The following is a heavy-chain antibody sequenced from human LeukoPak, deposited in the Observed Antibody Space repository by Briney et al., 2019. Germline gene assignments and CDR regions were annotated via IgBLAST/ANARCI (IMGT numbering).Heavy chain of an antibody. CDR2: IYYSGST. CDR3: ARDRVPAASYYYYGMDV. D-gene: IGHD2-2*01. J-gene: IGHJ6*02. V-gene: IGHV4-39*07. CDR1: GGSISSSSYY. Sequence: PSETLSLTCTVSGGSISSSSYYWGWIRQPPGKGLEGIGSIYYSGSTNYNPSLKSRVTISVDTSKNQSSLKLSSVTAADTAVYYCARDRVPAASYYYYGMDVWGQGTTVTVSS.